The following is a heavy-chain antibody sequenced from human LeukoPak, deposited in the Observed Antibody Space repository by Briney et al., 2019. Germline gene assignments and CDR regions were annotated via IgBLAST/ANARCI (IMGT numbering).Heavy chain of an antibody. V-gene: IGHV3-48*01. D-gene: IGHD6-19*01. CDR2: ISSTSITM. CDR3: ARETILAVAGDF. Sequence: QSGGSLRLPCAASGFTFNRNNMNWVRQAPGKGLEWVSYISSTSITMYYADSVKGRFTISRDNAKNSLYLQMNSLRADDTAVYYGARETILAVAGDFWGQGTLVTVSS. J-gene: IGHJ4*02. CDR1: GFTFNRNN.